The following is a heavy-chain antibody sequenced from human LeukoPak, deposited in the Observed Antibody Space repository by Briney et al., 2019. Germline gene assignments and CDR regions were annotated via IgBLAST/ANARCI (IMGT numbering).Heavy chain of an antibody. V-gene: IGHV3-48*01. CDR3: ARVNRGYRIDY. CDR2: ISGSTTTR. D-gene: IGHD1-14*01. CDR1: GFTFSSYS. Sequence: GGSLRLSCAASGFTFSSYSMSWVRQAPGKGLEWVSYISGSTTTRYYADSVKGRFTISSDNAKSSLYLQMESLRAEDTAVYFCARVNRGYRIDYWGQGTLVTVSS. J-gene: IGHJ4*02.